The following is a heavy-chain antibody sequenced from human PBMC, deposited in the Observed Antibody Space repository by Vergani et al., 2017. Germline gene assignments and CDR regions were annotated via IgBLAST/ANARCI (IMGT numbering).Heavy chain of an antibody. J-gene: IGHJ4*02. CDR2: IHYSENT. CDR1: GGSITSSSYY. V-gene: IGHV4-61*05. Sequence: QLHLQESGPGLVKPSETLSLTCTVSGGSITSSSYYWGWLRPPPGKGLEWIGTIHYSENTNYTPSLKTRVTISVDTSTNQFSLKLSSVTAADTAVYYCARETRVDITMRHFDYWGQGTLVTVSS. CDR3: ARETRVDITMRHFDY. D-gene: IGHD3-22*01.